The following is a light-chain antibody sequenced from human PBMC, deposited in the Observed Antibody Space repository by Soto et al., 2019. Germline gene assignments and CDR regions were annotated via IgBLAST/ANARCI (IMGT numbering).Light chain of an antibody. CDR3: TSYTSSSPYLV. CDR1: SSDVGGYIY. V-gene: IGLV2-14*03. J-gene: IGLJ3*02. CDR2: AVT. Sequence: QSALTQPASVSGSPGQSITISCTGTSSDVGGYIYVSWYQHHPGKAPKLMIYAVTNRPSGVSNRFSGSKSGNTASLTISGLQAEDEADYDCTSYTSSSPYLVFGGGTKLTVL.